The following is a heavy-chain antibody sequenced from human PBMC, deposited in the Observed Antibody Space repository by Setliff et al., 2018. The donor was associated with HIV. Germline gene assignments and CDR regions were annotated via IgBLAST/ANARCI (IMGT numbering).Heavy chain of an antibody. J-gene: IGHJ4*02. CDR1: GFSVSNYY. D-gene: IGHD3-10*01. V-gene: IGHV3-66*02. Sequence: PGGSLRLSCVASGFSVSNYYMSWVRQAPGGGLEWVSSIYSGGDTYHADSVKGRFTLPRDNSKNTLYLQMDSLRPDDTAVYYCARVLPYNSALEYWGLGALVTVSS. CDR2: IYSGGDT. CDR3: ARVLPYNSALEY.